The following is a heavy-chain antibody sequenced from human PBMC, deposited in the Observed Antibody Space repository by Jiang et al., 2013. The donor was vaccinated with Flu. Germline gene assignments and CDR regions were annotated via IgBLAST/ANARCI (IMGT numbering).Heavy chain of an antibody. J-gene: IGHJ4*02. D-gene: IGHD6-19*01. Sequence: VQLVESGGGVVQPGRSLRLSCAASGFTFSSYGMHWVRQAPGKGLEWVAVIWYDGSNKYYADSVKGRFTISRDNSKNTLYLQMNSLRAEDTAVYYCARGTGWYYFDYWGQGTLVTVSS. CDR2: IWYDGSNK. CDR3: ARGTGWYYFDY. V-gene: IGHV3-33*01. CDR1: GFTFSSYG.